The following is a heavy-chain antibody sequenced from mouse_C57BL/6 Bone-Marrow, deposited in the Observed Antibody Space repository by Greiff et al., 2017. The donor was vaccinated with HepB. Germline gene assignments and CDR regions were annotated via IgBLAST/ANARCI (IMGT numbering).Heavy chain of an antibody. CDR3: ARCITTVVEVGPHFDY. V-gene: IGHV1-55*01. D-gene: IGHD1-1*01. J-gene: IGHJ2*01. CDR1: GYTFTSYW. CDR2: IYPGSGST. Sequence: VKLQQPGAELVKPGASVKMSCKASGYTFTSYWITWVKQRPGQGLEWIGDIYPGSGSTNYNEKFKSKATLTVDTSSSTAYMQLSSLTSEDSAVYYCARCITTVVEVGPHFDYWGQGTTLTVSS.